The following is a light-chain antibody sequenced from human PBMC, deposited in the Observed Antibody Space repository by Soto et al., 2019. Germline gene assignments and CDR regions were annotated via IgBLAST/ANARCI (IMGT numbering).Light chain of an antibody. CDR2: GAS. CDR1: QSVSSN. V-gene: IGKV3-15*01. Sequence: EIVKTQSPATLSVSPGERAIFSCRASQSVSSNLAWYQQNTGQAPRLLVDGASTRATGIPARFSGSGSGTEFTLTISSLQSEDFAVYYCQQYNNWPPTFGQGTKLEIK. J-gene: IGKJ2*01. CDR3: QQYNNWPPT.